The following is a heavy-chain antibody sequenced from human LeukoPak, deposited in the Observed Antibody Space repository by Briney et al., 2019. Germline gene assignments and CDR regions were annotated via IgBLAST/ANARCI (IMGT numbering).Heavy chain of an antibody. D-gene: IGHD3-22*01. CDR3: ARKDSTGYVFWRGWFDH. CDR2: MNPNSGNT. J-gene: IGHJ5*02. CDR1: GYTFTSYD. Sequence: ASVKVSCKASGYTFTSYDINWVRQATGQGLEWMGWMNPNSGNTGYAQKFQGRVTMTRNTSISTAYMELSSLRSEDTAVYYCARKDSTGYVFWRGWFDHWGQGTLVTVSS. V-gene: IGHV1-8*01.